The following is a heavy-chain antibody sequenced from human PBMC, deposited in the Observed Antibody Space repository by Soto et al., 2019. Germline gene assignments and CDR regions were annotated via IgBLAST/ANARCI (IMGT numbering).Heavy chain of an antibody. V-gene: IGHV3-30*18. CDR3: AKDLRRAFYGMDV. D-gene: IGHD3-9*01. Sequence: GGSLRLSCVASGFTFSSYVMHWVRQAPGKGLEWVTLLSNDGSNEYYADSVKGRFTISRDNSKNTLYLQMNSLRAEDTAVYYCAKDLRRAFYGMDVWGQGTTVTVSS. CDR2: LSNDGSNE. CDR1: GFTFSSYV. J-gene: IGHJ6*02.